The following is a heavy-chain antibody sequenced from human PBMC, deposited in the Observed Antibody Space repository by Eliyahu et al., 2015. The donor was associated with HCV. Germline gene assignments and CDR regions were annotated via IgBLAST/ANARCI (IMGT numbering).Heavy chain of an antibody. V-gene: IGHV7-4-1*02. CDR2: INTNTGNP. CDR1: GYTFXNYA. CDR3: ARDYYGSGSYWLLDY. J-gene: IGHJ4*02. D-gene: IGHD3-10*01. Sequence: QVQLVQSGSELKXPGASVKVSCXASGYTFXNYAINWVRQAPGQGLEWMGWINTNTGNPTXAQGFTGRFVFSLDTSASTAYLQISSLKAEDTAVYYCARDYYGSGSYWLLDYWGQGTLVTVSS.